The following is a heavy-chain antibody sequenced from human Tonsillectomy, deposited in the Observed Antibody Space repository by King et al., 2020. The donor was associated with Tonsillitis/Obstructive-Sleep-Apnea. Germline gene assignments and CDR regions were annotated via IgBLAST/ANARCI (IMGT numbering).Heavy chain of an antibody. D-gene: IGHD2-2*01. CDR2: ISYDGSSK. V-gene: IGHV3-30*04. CDR1: GFTFSSYA. CDR3: ARAGDIVVVPAAVYFDY. Sequence: QLVQSGGGVVQPGRSLRLSCAASGFTFSSYAMHWVRQAPGKGLEWVAVISYDGSSKYYADSVKGRFTISRDNSKNTLYLQMNSLRPEDTAVYYCARAGDIVVVPAAVYFDYWGQGTLVTVSS. J-gene: IGHJ4*02.